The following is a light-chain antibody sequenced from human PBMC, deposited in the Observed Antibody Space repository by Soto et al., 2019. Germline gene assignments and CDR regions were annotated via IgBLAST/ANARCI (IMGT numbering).Light chain of an antibody. J-gene: IGLJ1*01. Sequence: QSVLTQPPPVSGAPGQKVSISCTGSTSNIGAPYDVHWYQHLPGTAPKLLIYGGNNRPSGVPDRFSGSKSGTSASLAITRLQAGDEADYYCQSYDISLHNYVFGTGTKVTVL. V-gene: IGLV1-40*01. CDR3: QSYDISLHNYV. CDR1: TSNIGAPYD. CDR2: GGN.